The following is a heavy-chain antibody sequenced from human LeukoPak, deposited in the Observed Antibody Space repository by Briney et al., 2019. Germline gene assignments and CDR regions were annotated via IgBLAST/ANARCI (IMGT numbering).Heavy chain of an antibody. CDR3: ARGPDTTTVTFDY. V-gene: IGHV4-59*01. J-gene: IGHJ4*02. CDR1: GGSISSYY. Sequence: SETLSLTCTVSGGSISSYYWSWIRQPPGKGLEWIGYIYYSGSTNYNPSLKSRVTISVDTSKNQFSLKLSSVTAADTAVYYCARGPDTTTVTFDYWGQGTLVTVSS. D-gene: IGHD4-17*01. CDR2: IYYSGST.